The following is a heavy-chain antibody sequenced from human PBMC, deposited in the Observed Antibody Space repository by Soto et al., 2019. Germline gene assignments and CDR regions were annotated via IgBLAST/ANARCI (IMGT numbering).Heavy chain of an antibody. CDR1: GFTFSSYA. CDR3: ARDNKGVDWFDP. CDR2: ISYDGSNK. Sequence: QVQLVESGGGVVQPGRSLRLSCAASGFTFSSYAMHWVRQAPGKGLEWVAVISYDGSNKYYADSVKGRFTISRDNSKNTLYLQMNSLRAEDTAVYDCARDNKGVDWFDPWGQGTLVTVSS. D-gene: IGHD2-8*01. V-gene: IGHV3-30-3*01. J-gene: IGHJ5*02.